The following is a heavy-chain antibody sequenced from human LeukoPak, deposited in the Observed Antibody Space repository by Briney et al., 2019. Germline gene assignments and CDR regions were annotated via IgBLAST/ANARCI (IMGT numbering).Heavy chain of an antibody. V-gene: IGHV4-61*02. J-gene: IGHJ6*03. Sequence: SETLSLTCTVSGGSISSGSYYWSWIRQPAGKGLEWIGRIYTSGSTNYNPSLSSRVTISVDTSNNQFSLKLSTVTAADTALYYCARDHEVVPSYYYMDVWGKGTTVTVSS. CDR1: GGSISSGSYY. CDR3: ARDHEVVPSYYYMDV. CDR2: IYTSGST. D-gene: IGHD2-2*01.